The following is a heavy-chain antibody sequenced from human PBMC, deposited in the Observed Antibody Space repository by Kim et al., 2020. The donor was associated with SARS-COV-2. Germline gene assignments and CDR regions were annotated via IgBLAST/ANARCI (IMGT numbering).Heavy chain of an antibody. Sequence: SETLSLTCAVYGGSFSGYYWSWIRQPPGKGLEWIGEINHSGSTNYNPSLKSRVTISVDTSKNQFSLKLNSVTAADTAVYYCARDEANGYCSGGSCPSGHWFDPWGQGTLVTVSS. CDR1: GGSFSGYY. CDR2: INHSGST. V-gene: IGHV4-34*01. CDR3: ARDEANGYCSGGSCPSGHWFDP. J-gene: IGHJ5*02. D-gene: IGHD2-15*01.